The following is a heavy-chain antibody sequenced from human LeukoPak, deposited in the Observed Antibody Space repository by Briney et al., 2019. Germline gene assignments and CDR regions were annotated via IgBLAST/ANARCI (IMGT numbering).Heavy chain of an antibody. Sequence: GSSVKVSCKASGGTFSSYAISWVRQAPGQGLEWMGWISAYNGNTNYAQKLQGRVTMTTDTSTSTAYMELRSLRSDDTAVYYCARKIYGDYAVWFDPWGQGTLVTVSS. V-gene: IGHV1-18*01. CDR3: ARKIYGDYAVWFDP. CDR2: ISAYNGNT. J-gene: IGHJ5*02. CDR1: GGTFSSYA. D-gene: IGHD4-17*01.